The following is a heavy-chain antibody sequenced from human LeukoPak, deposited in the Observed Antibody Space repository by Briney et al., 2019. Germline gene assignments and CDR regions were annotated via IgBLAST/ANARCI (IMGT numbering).Heavy chain of an antibody. Sequence: PSETLSFTCAVSGYSISSGFYWGWIRQTPGKGLEWIASMFHSGSTYYNPSLKTRVAISVDTSKNQFSLKLTSVTAADTAIYYCARDSGTYHTLNSWGQGTLVTVSS. V-gene: IGHV4-38-2*02. CDR2: MFHSGST. J-gene: IGHJ5*02. D-gene: IGHD1-26*01. CDR1: GYSISSGFY. CDR3: ARDSGTYHTLNS.